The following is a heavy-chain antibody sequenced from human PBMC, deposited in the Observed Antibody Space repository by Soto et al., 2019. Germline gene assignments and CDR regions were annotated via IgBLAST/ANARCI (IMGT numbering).Heavy chain of an antibody. V-gene: IGHV1-69*02. Sequence: QVQLVQSGAEVKKPGSSVKVSCKASGGTFGTYTISWVRQAPGQGLEWMGRIIPFLDITDYAQKIQGRITITADKSTTTVYMELKRLRSEDTAVYFCARDTTSWGQGTLVTVSS. CDR2: IIPFLDIT. J-gene: IGHJ5*02. D-gene: IGHD5-18*01. CDR1: GGTFGTYT. CDR3: ARDTTS.